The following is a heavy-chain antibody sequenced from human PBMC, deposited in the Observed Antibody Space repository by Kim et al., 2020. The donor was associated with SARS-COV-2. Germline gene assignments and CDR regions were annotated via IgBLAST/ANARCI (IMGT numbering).Heavy chain of an antibody. CDR2: INHSGST. CDR1: GGSFSGYY. CDR3: ARGRYWFDP. Sequence: SETLSLTCAVYGGSFSGYYWSWIRQPPGKGLEWIGEINHSGSTNYNPSLKSRVTISVDTSKNQCSLKLSSVTAADTAVYYCARGRYWFDPWGQGTLVTVSS. J-gene: IGHJ5*02. V-gene: IGHV4-34*01.